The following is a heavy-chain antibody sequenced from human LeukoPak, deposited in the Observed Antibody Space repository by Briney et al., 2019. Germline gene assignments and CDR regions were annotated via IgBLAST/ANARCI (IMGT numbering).Heavy chain of an antibody. CDR1: GFSFKDYG. Sequence: GGSLRLSCAATGFSFKDYGMHWVRQPPGKGLEWVSAINWNGGGTDYADSVKGRFTISRDNAKNSLYLQLSSLRPEDTALYYCARHLTATNTYIFFGLDVWGQGTSVTVSS. D-gene: IGHD1-26*01. CDR3: ARHLTATNTYIFFGLDV. J-gene: IGHJ6*02. CDR2: INWNGGGT. V-gene: IGHV3-20*04.